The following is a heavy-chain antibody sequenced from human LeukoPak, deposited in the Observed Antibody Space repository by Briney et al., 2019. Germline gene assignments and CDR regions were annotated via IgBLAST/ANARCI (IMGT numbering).Heavy chain of an antibody. J-gene: IGHJ6*04. Sequence: PGGSLRLSCAASGFTFSNYGMHRVRKAPGKGLEWVSYISSSCSTIYYADSVKGRFTISRDNAKNSLYLQMNSLRAEDTAVYYCAELGITMIGGVWGKGATVTISS. CDR1: GFTFSNYG. CDR3: AELGITMIGGV. V-gene: IGHV3-48*04. D-gene: IGHD3-10*02. CDR2: ISSSCSTI.